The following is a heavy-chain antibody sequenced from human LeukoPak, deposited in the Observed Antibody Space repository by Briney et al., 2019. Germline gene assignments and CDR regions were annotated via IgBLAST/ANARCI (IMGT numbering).Heavy chain of an antibody. J-gene: IGHJ3*02. V-gene: IGHV4-59*01. CDR3: ARTLVTTYAFDI. Sequence: SETLSLTCTVSSGSISSYYWGWIRQPPGKGLEWIGYIYYSGSTNYNPSLKSRVTISVDTSKNQFSLKLSSVTAADTAVYYCARTLVTTYAFDIWGQGTMVTVSS. CDR2: IYYSGST. D-gene: IGHD4-11*01. CDR1: SGSISSYY.